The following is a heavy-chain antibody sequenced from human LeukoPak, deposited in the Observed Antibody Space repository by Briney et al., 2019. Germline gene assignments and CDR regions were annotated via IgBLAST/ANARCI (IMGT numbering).Heavy chain of an antibody. J-gene: IGHJ6*03. CDR3: AKVGYYYGSGNQGYYYMDV. CDR1: GFTFSSYG. D-gene: IGHD3-10*01. V-gene: IGHV3-30*02. Sequence: GGSLRLSCAASGFTFSSYGMHWVRQAPGKGLEWVAFIRYDGSNKYYADSVKGRFTISRDNSKNTLYLQMNSLRAEDTAVYYCAKVGYYYGSGNQGYYYMDVWGKGTTVTVSS. CDR2: IRYDGSNK.